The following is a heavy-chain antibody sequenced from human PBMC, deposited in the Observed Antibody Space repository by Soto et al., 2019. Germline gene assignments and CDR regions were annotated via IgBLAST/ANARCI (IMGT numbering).Heavy chain of an antibody. J-gene: IGHJ4*02. Sequence: PGGSLRLSCSASGFTFRDYGMHWVRQAPGKGLEFVAAIISNGGTTYYADSVRGRFTIPRDNSKNTLYLQMSSLRDDDTAVYYCVKDRSLVRADVYYFDYWGQGTLVTVSS. CDR2: IISNGGTT. V-gene: IGHV3-64D*06. D-gene: IGHD3-16*02. CDR3: VKDRSLVRADVYYFDY. CDR1: GFTFRDYG.